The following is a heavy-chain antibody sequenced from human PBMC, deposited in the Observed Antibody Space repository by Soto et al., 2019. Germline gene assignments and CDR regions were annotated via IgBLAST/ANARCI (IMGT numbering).Heavy chain of an antibody. CDR3: ARPEKTTAYYYYAMDV. D-gene: IGHD4-4*01. CDR2: ISSGSGTM. Sequence: EVQLVESGGGLVQPGGSLSLSCAASGFTFSDYNMNWVRQAPGKGLEWLSHISSGSGTMYYADSVKGRFTISRDNARSSLYLQMNSLRDEDTAVYYCARPEKTTAYYYYAMDVWGQGTTVTVSS. J-gene: IGHJ6*02. CDR1: GFTFSDYN. V-gene: IGHV3-48*02.